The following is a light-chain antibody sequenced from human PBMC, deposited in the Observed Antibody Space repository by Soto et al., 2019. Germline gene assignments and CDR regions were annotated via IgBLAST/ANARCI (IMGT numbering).Light chain of an antibody. CDR2: EAA. CDR1: QYIHNY. J-gene: IGKJ1*01. V-gene: IGKV1-5*03. Sequence: DIQMTQSPSTLSASVGDRVTITCRASQYIHNYLAWYQQKPGEAPKLLIYEAANLGSGVPSRCSGSGTGTEFPRTISSLQPDDFAPYSCQQSNNYPWTFGQGTRVAI. CDR3: QQSNNYPWT.